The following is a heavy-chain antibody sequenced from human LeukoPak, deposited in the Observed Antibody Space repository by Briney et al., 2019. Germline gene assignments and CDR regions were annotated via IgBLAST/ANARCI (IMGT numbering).Heavy chain of an antibody. Sequence: PGGSLRLSCAASGLTFSSYAMQWVRQAPGKGLELVSYISSSSSTIHYADSVKGRFTVSRGNSKNTLYLQMNSLRAEDTAVYYCARGITGTNNWFDPWGQGTLVTVSS. CDR3: ARGITGTNNWFDP. CDR2: ISSSSSTI. D-gene: IGHD1/OR15-1a*01. V-gene: IGHV3-48*01. J-gene: IGHJ5*02. CDR1: GLTFSSYA.